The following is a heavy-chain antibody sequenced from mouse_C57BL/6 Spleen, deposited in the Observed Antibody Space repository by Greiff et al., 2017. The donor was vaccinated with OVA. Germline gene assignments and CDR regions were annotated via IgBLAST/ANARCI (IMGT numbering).Heavy chain of an antibody. CDR2: IDPDTGGT. V-gene: IGHV1-15*01. J-gene: IGHJ4*01. CDR1: GYPFTDYE. CDR3: TRFTTVVATRAMDY. Sequence: VQLQESGAELVRPGASVTLSCKASGYPFTDYEMHWVKQTPVHGLEWIGAIDPDTGGTAYNQKFKGKAILTADKSSSTAYMELRSLTSEDSAVYYCTRFTTVVATRAMDYWGQGTSVTVSS. D-gene: IGHD1-1*01.